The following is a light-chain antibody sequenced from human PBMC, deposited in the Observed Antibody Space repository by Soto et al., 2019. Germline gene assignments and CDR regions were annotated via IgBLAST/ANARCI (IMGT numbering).Light chain of an antibody. CDR1: QDISDY. CDR2: AAS. V-gene: IGKV1-9*01. Sequence: DLQLTQSPSFLSASVGDRVTITCRASQDISDYLAWYQQRPGKAPKLLIYAASTLQSGVPSRFSGSGSGTEFTLTISSLQPEDFATYSCQQLNSYPLTFGGGTKVDIK. J-gene: IGKJ4*01. CDR3: QQLNSYPLT.